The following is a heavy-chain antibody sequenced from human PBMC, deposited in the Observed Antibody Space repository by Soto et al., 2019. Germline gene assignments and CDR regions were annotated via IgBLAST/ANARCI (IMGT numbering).Heavy chain of an antibody. D-gene: IGHD3-16*01. V-gene: IGHV1-69*12. Sequence: QAQLVQPGAGGRKPGPSVKVSCKASGGTFSSYAIDWVGQAPGQGLEWMGGIIPIFGTADYAQKFQGRVTITADESTSTAYMELSSLRSEDTAVYYCARGQTGGGWGYYFDYWGQGTLVTVSS. CDR2: IIPIFGTA. CDR1: GGTFSSYA. CDR3: ARGQTGGGWGYYFDY. J-gene: IGHJ4*02.